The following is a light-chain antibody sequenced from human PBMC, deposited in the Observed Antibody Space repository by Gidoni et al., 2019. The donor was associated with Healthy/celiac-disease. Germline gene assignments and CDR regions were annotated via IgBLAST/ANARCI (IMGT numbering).Light chain of an antibody. J-gene: IGLJ2*01. CDR2: EVS. CDR1: SSDVCGYNY. Sequence: QSALTQPASVSGSPGQSIIISCTGTSSDVCGYNYVSWYQQHPGKAPKLMIYEVSNRPSGVSNRFSGSKSGNTASLTISGLQAEDEADYYCSSYTSSSTLVFGGGTKLTVL. CDR3: SSYTSSSTLV. V-gene: IGLV2-14*01.